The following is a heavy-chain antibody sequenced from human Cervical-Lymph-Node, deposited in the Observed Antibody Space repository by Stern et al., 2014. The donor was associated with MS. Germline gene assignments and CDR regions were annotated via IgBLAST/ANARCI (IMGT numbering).Heavy chain of an antibody. Sequence: VQLVESGAEVKKPGASVKVSCKAAGYTFTNYYMHWVRQAPGKGLEWMGIINPSGGSTSYAQKFQGRVTMTRDTSTSTVHMELSSLRSEDTAVYYCAREVAGHRLGMMEVWGQGTTVTVSS. CDR3: AREVAGHRLGMMEV. V-gene: IGHV1-46*01. CDR1: GYTFTNYY. D-gene: IGHD6-19*01. J-gene: IGHJ6*02. CDR2: INPSGGST.